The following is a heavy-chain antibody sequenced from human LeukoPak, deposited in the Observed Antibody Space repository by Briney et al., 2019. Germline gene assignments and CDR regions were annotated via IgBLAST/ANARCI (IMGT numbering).Heavy chain of an antibody. J-gene: IGHJ4*02. V-gene: IGHV3-48*01. CDR1: GFTFSSYS. Sequence: GGSLRLSCAASGFTFSSYSMDWVRQAPGKGLEWVSYILSSGSTKYYADSVRGRFTISRENAKNSLYLQMNSLRAEDTAVYYCATPGGEGGYYFDYWGQGTLVTVSS. D-gene: IGHD2-21*01. CDR3: ATPGGEGGYYFDY. CDR2: ILSSGSTK.